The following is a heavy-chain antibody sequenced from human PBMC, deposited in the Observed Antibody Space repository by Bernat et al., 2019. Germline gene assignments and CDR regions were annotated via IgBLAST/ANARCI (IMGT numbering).Heavy chain of an antibody. V-gene: IGHV4-4*02. CDR3: AGAPVAKAKYYYYYYMDV. CDR2: IYHSGST. D-gene: IGHD5-12*01. J-gene: IGHJ6*03. Sequence: QVQLQESGPGLVKPSGTLSLTCAVSGGSISSSNWWSWVRQPPGKGLEWIGEIYHSGSTNYNPSLKSRVTISVDKSKNQFSLKLSSVTAADTAVYYCAGAPVAKAKYYYYYYMDVWGKGTTVTVS. CDR1: GGSISSSNW.